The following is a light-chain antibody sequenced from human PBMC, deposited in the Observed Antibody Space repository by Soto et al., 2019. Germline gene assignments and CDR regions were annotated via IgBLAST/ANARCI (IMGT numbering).Light chain of an antibody. CDR1: SGHSSYA. V-gene: IGLV4-69*01. CDR3: QTWGTGFQV. Sequence: QAVVTQSPSASASLGASVKLTCTLSSGHSSYAIAWHQKQPGKGPRYLMDLNNDGSHSKGDGIPDRFSGSSSGAERYLIIPSLQSEDEADYYCQTWGTGFQVFGGGTKLTVL. CDR2: LNNDGSH. J-gene: IGLJ2*01.